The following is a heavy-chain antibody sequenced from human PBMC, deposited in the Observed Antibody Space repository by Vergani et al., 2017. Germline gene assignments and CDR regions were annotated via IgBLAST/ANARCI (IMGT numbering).Heavy chain of an antibody. D-gene: IGHD3-16*01. J-gene: IGHJ4*02. V-gene: IGHV4-59*01. CDR1: DGSLTSFY. CDR2: IFHTGHT. CDR3: AKSTFGRPYFDL. Sequence: QVQLQESGPGLVKPSETLSLTCTVPDGSLTSFYWSWIRQPPGKRLEWIGYIFHTGHTNYNPSLKSRVTMSMDTSKNQFSLNVNSVTAADTAMYFCAKSTFGRPYFDLWGQGTLVTVSS.